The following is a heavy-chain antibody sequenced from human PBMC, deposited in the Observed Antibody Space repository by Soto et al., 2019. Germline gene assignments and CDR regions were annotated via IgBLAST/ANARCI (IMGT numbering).Heavy chain of an antibody. J-gene: IGHJ4*02. Sequence: SGPTLVNPTQTLTLTCTFSGFSLSTIGVGVGWIRQPPGKALEWLALIYWNDDKRYSPSLKSRLTITKDTSKNQVVLTMTNMDPVDTATYYCANSSLDYRQIDYWGQGTLVTVSS. CDR1: GFSLSTIGVG. CDR3: ANSSLDYRQIDY. V-gene: IGHV2-5*01. CDR2: IYWNDDK. D-gene: IGHD4-4*01.